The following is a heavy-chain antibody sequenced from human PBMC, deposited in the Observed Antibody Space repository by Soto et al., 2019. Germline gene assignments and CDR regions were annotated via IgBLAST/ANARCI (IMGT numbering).Heavy chain of an antibody. CDR3: ARDVRTTTVSHWYFDL. CDR2: IWYDGNNK. V-gene: IGHV3-33*01. Sequence: QVQLVESGGGVVQPGRSLRLSCAASGFTFSNYGMFWVRQAPGKGLEWVALIWYDGNNKYYSDSVKGRFTISRDNSKNTLYLHMNSPRAEDTAVYYCARDVRTTTVSHWYFDLWGRGTLVTVSS. J-gene: IGHJ2*01. CDR1: GFTFSNYG. D-gene: IGHD4-17*01.